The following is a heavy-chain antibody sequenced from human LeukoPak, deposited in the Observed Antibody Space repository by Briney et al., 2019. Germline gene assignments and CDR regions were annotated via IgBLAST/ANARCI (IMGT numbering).Heavy chain of an antibody. Sequence: SETLSLTCTVSGGSISSYYWSWIRQPPGMGLEWIGCIYYSGSTNYNPSLKSRVTISVDTSKDQFSLRLTSVTAADTAVYYCAGIFLGDWYFDLWGRGTLVTVSS. J-gene: IGHJ2*01. CDR3: AGIFLGDWYFDL. CDR1: GGSISSYY. CDR2: IYYSGST. D-gene: IGHD1-26*01. V-gene: IGHV4-59*03.